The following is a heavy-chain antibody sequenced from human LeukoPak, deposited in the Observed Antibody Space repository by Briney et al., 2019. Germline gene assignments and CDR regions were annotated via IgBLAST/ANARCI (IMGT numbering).Heavy chain of an antibody. Sequence: SVTVSCKASGGTFSSYAISWVRQAPGQGLEWMGGIIPIFGTANYAQKSQGRVTITADESTSTAYMELSSLRSEDTAVYYCAAAGSSGWTDFDYWGQGTLVTVSS. D-gene: IGHD6-19*01. CDR1: GGTFSSYA. V-gene: IGHV1-69*01. CDR2: IIPIFGTA. J-gene: IGHJ4*02. CDR3: AAAGSSGWTDFDY.